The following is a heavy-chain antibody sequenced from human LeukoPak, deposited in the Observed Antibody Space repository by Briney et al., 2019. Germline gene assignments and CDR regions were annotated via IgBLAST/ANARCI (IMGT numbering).Heavy chain of an antibody. D-gene: IGHD2-15*01. Sequence: ASVKVSCKVSGYTLTELSMHWVRQAPGKGLEWMGGFDPEDGETIYAQKFQGRVTMTEDTSTDTAYMELRSLRSDDTAVYYCARDGYCSGGSCYEPFDYWGQGTLVTVSS. J-gene: IGHJ4*02. CDR2: FDPEDGET. CDR3: ARDGYCSGGSCYEPFDY. CDR1: GYTLTELS. V-gene: IGHV1-24*01.